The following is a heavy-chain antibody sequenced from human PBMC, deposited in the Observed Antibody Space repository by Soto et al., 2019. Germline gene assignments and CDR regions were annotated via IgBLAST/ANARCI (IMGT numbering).Heavy chain of an antibody. D-gene: IGHD3-22*01. Sequence: GGSLRLSCAASGFTFSDYYMSWIRQAPGKGLEWVSYISSSGSTIYYADSVKGRFTISRDNAKNSLYLQMNSLRAEDTAVYYCARDSMIVVTTTRYYGMDVWGQGTTVTVS. V-gene: IGHV3-11*01. CDR2: ISSSGSTI. CDR1: GFTFSDYY. CDR3: ARDSMIVVTTTRYYGMDV. J-gene: IGHJ6*02.